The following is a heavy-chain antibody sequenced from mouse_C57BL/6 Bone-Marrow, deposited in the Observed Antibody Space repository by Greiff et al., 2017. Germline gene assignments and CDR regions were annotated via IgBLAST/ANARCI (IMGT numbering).Heavy chain of an antibody. CDR1: GFTFSSYT. Sequence: EVMLVESGGGLVKPGGSLKLSCAASGFTFSSYTMSWVRQTPEKRLEWVATISGGGGNTYYPDRVKGRFTISRDNAKNTLYLQMSSLRSEDTALYYCARGYYYGSSLYFDYWGQGTTLTVAS. J-gene: IGHJ2*01. D-gene: IGHD1-1*01. CDR2: ISGGGGNT. CDR3: ARGYYYGSSLYFDY. V-gene: IGHV5-9*01.